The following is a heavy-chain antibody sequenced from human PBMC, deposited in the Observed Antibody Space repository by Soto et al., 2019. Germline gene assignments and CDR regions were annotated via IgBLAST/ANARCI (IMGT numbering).Heavy chain of an antibody. V-gene: IGHV1-69*04. CDR1: GGTFSIYT. J-gene: IGHJ6*03. CDR2: IILILGIA. Sequence: GASVKVSCKASGGTFSIYTISWVRQAPGQGLEWMGRIILILGIANYAQKFQGRVTITADKSTSTAYMELSSLRSEDTAVYYCAREWGTSYYYMDVWGKGTTVTVS. D-gene: IGHD1-1*01. CDR3: AREWGTSYYYMDV.